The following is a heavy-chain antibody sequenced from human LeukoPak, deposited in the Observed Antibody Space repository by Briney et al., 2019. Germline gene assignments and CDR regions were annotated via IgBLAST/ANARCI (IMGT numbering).Heavy chain of an antibody. CDR2: IYKNAIT. V-gene: IGHV3-53*01. D-gene: IGHD3-10*01. CDR1: GFTVRSNY. CDR3: ARSLRVRGVPDYMDV. Sequence: PGGSLRLSCAASGFTVRSNYMTRVRQAPGKGLEGGSVIYKNAITYYADTVKGRFTISRDNSKNTLYLQMNSLRADDTAVYYCARSLRVRGVPDYMDVWGKGTTVTISS. J-gene: IGHJ6*03.